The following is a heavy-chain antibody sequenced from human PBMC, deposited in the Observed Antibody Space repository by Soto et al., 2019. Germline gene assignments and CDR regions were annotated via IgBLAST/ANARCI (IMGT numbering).Heavy chain of an antibody. CDR3: ARLIYDSSGYYYVPNGMDV. J-gene: IGHJ6*02. Sequence: GESLKISCKGSGYSFTSYWISWVRQMPGKGLEWMGRIDPSDSYTNYRPAFQGHVTIPTDKSISTAYLQWSSLKASDTAMYYCARLIYDSSGYYYVPNGMDVWGQGTTVTVSS. CDR1: GYSFTSYW. V-gene: IGHV5-10-1*01. CDR2: IDPSDSYT. D-gene: IGHD3-22*01.